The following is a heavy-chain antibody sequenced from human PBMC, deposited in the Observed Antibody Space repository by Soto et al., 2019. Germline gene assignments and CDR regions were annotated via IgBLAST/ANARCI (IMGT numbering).Heavy chain of an antibody. J-gene: IGHJ4*02. CDR2: IKSKKDDGTT. Sequence: GGSLRLSCAASGFTINSAWMTWVRQAPGKGLEWVGRIKSKKDDGTTDYAASVKGRFTISRDDSKNILYLQMSSLSTEDTAVYYCTTLGLVAVSVVPGYFFAYWGQGSLVISPQ. CDR3: TTLGLVAVSVVPGYFFAY. D-gene: IGHD6-19*01. V-gene: IGHV3-15*01. CDR1: GFTINSAW.